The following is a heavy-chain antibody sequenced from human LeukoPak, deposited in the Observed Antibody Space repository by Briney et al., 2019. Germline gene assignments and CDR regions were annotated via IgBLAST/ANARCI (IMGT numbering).Heavy chain of an antibody. D-gene: IGHD3-10*01. CDR2: ISSSSSYI. V-gene: IGHV3-21*01. CDR3: ARERYYVWFGELQYYFDY. Sequence: AGGSLRLSCAASGFTFSSYSMNWVRQAPGKGLEWVSSISSSSSYIYYADSVKGRFTISRDNSKNTLYLQMNSLRAEDTAVYYCARERYYVWFGELQYYFDYWGQGTLVTVSS. J-gene: IGHJ4*02. CDR1: GFTFSSYS.